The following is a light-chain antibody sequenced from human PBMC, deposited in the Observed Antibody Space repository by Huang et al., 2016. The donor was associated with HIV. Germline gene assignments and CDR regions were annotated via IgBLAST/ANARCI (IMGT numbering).Light chain of an antibody. Sequence: EIVLTQSPGTLSLSPGERATLSCRASQTVTSNNLAWYQQKPGQAPRLLMYGASKRATGIPDRFSGSGSGTDFTLSISRLEPEDFAVYYCQQYGGSAGYTFGQGTKLEIK. J-gene: IGKJ2*01. CDR3: QQYGGSAGYT. CDR2: GAS. V-gene: IGKV3-20*01. CDR1: QTVTSNN.